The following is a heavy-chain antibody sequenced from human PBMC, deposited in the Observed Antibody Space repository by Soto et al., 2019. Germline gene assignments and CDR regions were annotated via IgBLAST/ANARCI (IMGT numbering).Heavy chain of an antibody. CDR2: ISGSGGST. J-gene: IGHJ3*02. CDR1: GFTFSSYA. Sequence: GGSLRLSCAASGFTFSSYAMSWVRQAPGKGLEWVSAISGSGGSTYYADSVKGRFTISRDNSKNTLYLQMNSLRAEDTAVYYCAKDLRTEARLVIGAFDIWGQGTMVTVSS. D-gene: IGHD3-9*01. V-gene: IGHV3-23*01. CDR3: AKDLRTEARLVIGAFDI.